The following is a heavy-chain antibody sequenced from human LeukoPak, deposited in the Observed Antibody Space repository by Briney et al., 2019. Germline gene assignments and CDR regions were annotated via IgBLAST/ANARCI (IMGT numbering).Heavy chain of an antibody. D-gene: IGHD2-2*01. Sequence: ASVKVSCNASGYTFTGYYMHWVRQAPGQGLEWMGWINPNSGGTNYAQKFQGRVTMTRDTSISTAYMELSRLRSDDTAVYYCARDGPHAYCSSTSCENSFEPWAQGTLVTVSS. J-gene: IGHJ5*02. CDR1: GYTFTGYY. CDR2: INPNSGGT. V-gene: IGHV1-2*02. CDR3: ARDGPHAYCSSTSCENSFEP.